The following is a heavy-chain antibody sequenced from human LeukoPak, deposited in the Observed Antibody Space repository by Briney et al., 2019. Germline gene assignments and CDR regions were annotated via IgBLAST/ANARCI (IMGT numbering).Heavy chain of an antibody. D-gene: IGHD3-3*01. CDR3: ARDFPDEIFGVVIHDAFDI. J-gene: IGHJ3*02. V-gene: IGHV3-48*04. Sequence: PGGSLRLSCAASGFTFDSYSMSWVRQAPGKGLEWVSYITSGSSTIYYPDSVKGRFTISRDNAKNSLYLQMNSLRAEDTAVYYCARDFPDEIFGVVIHDAFDIWGQGTMVTVSS. CDR2: ITSGSSTI. CDR1: GFTFDSYS.